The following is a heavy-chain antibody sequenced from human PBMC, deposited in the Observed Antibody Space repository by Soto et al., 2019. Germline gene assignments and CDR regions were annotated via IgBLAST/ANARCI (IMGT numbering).Heavy chain of an antibody. CDR1: GFTFSSSA. Sequence: QMQLVQSGPEVKKPGTSVKVSCKAAGFTFSSSAMQWVRQARGQRLEWIGWIVVGSGNTNYAQKFQERVTITRDMSTRTAYMELRSLRSEDPAVYYCAAPRIAVSGTEGFDYWGQGTLVTGSS. CDR2: IVVGSGNT. CDR3: AAPRIAVSGTEGFDY. D-gene: IGHD6-19*01. J-gene: IGHJ4*02. V-gene: IGHV1-58*02.